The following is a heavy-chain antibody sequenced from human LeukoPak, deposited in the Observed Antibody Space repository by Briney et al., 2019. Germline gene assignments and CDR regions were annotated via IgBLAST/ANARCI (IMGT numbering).Heavy chain of an antibody. CDR2: IYHSGST. J-gene: IGHJ4*02. D-gene: IGHD6-19*01. V-gene: IGHV4-38-2*01. CDR3: ARAASIAVASPGTFDY. Sequence: PSETLSLTCGVSGYSINSGYYWGWIRQPPRKGLEWIGSIYHSGSTYYNPSLKSRVTISVDTSKNQFSLKLTSVTAADTAVYYCARAASIAVASPGTFDYWGQGTLVTVSS. CDR1: GYSINSGYY.